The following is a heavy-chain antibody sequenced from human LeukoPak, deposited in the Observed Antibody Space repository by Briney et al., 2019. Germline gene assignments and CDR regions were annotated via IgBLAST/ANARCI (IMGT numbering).Heavy chain of an antibody. J-gene: IGHJ3*01. CDR2: ISGYNRNT. D-gene: IGHD2-21*01. V-gene: IGHV1-18*01. Sequence: GASVKVSCKASGYTFTNNGISWVRQAPGQGLEWMGWISGYNRNTKYAQKLQGRVTITTDTSTSTAYMELRSLRSDDTAVYYCARVGVGSLIDAFDFWGQGTLVTVSS. CDR1: GYTFTNNG. CDR3: ARVGVGSLIDAFDF.